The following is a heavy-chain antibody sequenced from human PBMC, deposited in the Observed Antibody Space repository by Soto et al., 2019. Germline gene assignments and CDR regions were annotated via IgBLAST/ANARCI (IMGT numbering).Heavy chain of an antibody. Sequence: ASVKVSCKASGYTFTSYDINWVRQATGQGLEWMGWMNPNSGNTGYAQKFQGRVTMTRNTSISTAYMELSSLRPEDTAVYYCARAHDYYGSGSYYADDYWGQGTLVTVSS. CDR2: MNPNSGNT. J-gene: IGHJ4*02. CDR3: ARAHDYYGSGSYYADDY. CDR1: GYTFTSYD. V-gene: IGHV1-8*01. D-gene: IGHD3-10*01.